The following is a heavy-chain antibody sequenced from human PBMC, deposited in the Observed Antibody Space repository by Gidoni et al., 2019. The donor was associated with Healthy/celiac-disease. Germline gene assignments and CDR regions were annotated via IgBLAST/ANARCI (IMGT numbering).Heavy chain of an antibody. CDR3: ARGPIPSGAKYNWFDP. Sequence: QVQLQQWGAGLLKPSETLSLTCAVYGGSFSGYYWSWIRQPPGKGLEWIGEINHSGSTNYNPSLKSRVTISVDTSKNQFSLKLSSVTAADTAVYYCARGPIPSGAKYNWFDPWGQGTLVTVSS. J-gene: IGHJ5*02. CDR1: GGSFSGYY. V-gene: IGHV4-34*01. CDR2: INHSGST. D-gene: IGHD2-2*02.